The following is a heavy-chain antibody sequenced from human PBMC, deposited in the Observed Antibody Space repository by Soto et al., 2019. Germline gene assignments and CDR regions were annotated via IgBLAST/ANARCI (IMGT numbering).Heavy chain of an antibody. CDR1: GASVTSSTYY. J-gene: IGHJ6*02. CDR2: IYYSGST. Sequence: QLQLQESGPGLVKPSETLSLTCTVSGASVTSSTYYWGWIRQPPGKGLERIGRIYYSGSTYYNPSIRSRVTISVNTSKNRVSRKLTSVTAAHTAVYYCANDYGDYKSYYGMDVWGQGTTVTVSS. CDR3: ANDYGDYKSYYGMDV. V-gene: IGHV4-39*01. D-gene: IGHD4-17*01.